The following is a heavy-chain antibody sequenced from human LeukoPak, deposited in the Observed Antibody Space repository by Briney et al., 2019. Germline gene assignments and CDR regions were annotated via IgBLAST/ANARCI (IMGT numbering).Heavy chain of an antibody. V-gene: IGHV3-66*01. CDR2: IYSGGRT. J-gene: IGHJ4*02. D-gene: IGHD3-10*01. CDR3: ARVEGSRSYYYSFNY. Sequence: GGSLRLSCAASGFTVSSNYMSWVRQAPGKGLEWVSVIYSGGRTYYADSVKGRFTISRDNSKNTLYLQMNSLRAEDTAVYYCARVEGSRSYYYSFNYWGQGTLVTVSS. CDR1: GFTVSSNY.